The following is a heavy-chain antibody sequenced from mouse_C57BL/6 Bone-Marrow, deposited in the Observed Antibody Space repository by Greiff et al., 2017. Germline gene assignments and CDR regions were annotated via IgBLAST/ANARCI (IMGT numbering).Heavy chain of an antibody. CDR2: IWGGGST. V-gene: IGHV2-9*01. Sequence: QVQLQESGPGLVAPSQSLSITCTVSGFSLTSYGVDWVRQPPGKGLEWLGVIWGGGSTNYNSDLMSRLSISKENSKSQVSLKMNSLQTDKTAMYYCAEDITTVVDWYVDVEGTGTAITVSS. CDR3: AEDITTVVDWYVDV. D-gene: IGHD1-1*01. CDR1: GFSLTSYG. J-gene: IGHJ1*03.